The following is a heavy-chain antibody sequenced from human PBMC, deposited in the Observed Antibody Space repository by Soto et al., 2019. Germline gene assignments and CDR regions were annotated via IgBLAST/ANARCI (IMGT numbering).Heavy chain of an antibody. J-gene: IGHJ3*02. V-gene: IGHV1-69*12. CDR1: GGTFRTES. CDR3: VGGHGCGCNSDAFDI. D-gene: IGHD3-16*01. Sequence: QVQLVQSGAEVKKPGSSVKVSCKASGGTFRTESINWVLQAPGRGLEWMGGIIPVFGTSDYAQKFQGSVKINAEESTTIAYMELSSLRSDDTAVYYCVGGHGCGCNSDAFDIWGHGTMVTVSS. CDR2: IIPVFGTS.